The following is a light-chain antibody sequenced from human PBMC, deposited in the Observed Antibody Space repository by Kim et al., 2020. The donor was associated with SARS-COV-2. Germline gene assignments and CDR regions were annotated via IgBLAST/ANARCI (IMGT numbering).Light chain of an antibody. Sequence: GQRVTISGTGSSSNIGAGYDVHWYQLPGTAPKLLIYGNSNRPSGVPDRFSGSKSGTSASLAITGLQAEDEADYYCQSYDSSLSGSVFGGGTQLTVL. CDR3: QSYDSSLSGSV. CDR1: SSNIGAGYD. J-gene: IGLJ2*01. CDR2: GNS. V-gene: IGLV1-40*01.